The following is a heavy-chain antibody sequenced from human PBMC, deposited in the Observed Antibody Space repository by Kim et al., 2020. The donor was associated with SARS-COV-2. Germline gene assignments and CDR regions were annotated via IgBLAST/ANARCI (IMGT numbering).Heavy chain of an antibody. J-gene: IGHJ4*02. D-gene: IGHD6-19*01. V-gene: IGHV3-23*01. CDR3: AKDPPREQWLAQGIW. Sequence: DSVKGRFTISRDNSKNTLYLQMNSLRAEDTAVYYCAKDPPREQWLAQGIWWGQGTLVTVSS.